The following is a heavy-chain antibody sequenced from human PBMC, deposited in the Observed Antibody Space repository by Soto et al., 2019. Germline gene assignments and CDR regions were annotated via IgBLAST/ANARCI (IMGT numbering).Heavy chain of an antibody. Sequence: EVQLLESGGGLVQPGGSLRLSCAASGFTFNIYAMSWVRQAPGKGLEWVSAISGSGGGTYYADSVEGRLTISRDNSNDTLYLQMSSLIAEDTAVYYCAKCCYDSSGGLLRYCQHWGQGTLVTVSS. CDR2: ISGSGGGT. CDR1: GFTFNIYA. V-gene: IGHV3-23*01. J-gene: IGHJ1*01. CDR3: AKCCYDSSGGLLRYCQH. D-gene: IGHD3-22*01.